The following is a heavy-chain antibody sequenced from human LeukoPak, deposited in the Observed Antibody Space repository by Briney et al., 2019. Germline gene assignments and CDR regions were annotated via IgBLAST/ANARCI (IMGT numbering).Heavy chain of an antibody. CDR2: IKSKTDGGTT. J-gene: IGHJ4*02. Sequence: MAGGPLRLSCAASGFTFSNAWMSWLRQAPGKGLEWVGRIKSKTDGGTTDYAAPVKGRFTISRDDSKNTLYLQMNSLKTEDTAVYYCTTASGSYYGSVDYWGQGTLVTVSS. V-gene: IGHV3-15*01. D-gene: IGHD1-26*01. CDR3: TTASGSYYGSVDY. CDR1: GFTFSNAW.